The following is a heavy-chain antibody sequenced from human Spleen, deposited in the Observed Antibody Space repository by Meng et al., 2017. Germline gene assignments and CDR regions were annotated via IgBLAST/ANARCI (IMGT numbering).Heavy chain of an antibody. Sequence: ASVKVSCKASGYTFTSYGISWVRQGPGQGLEWMGWISAYNGNTNYAQKLQGRVTMTTDTSTSTAYMELRSLRSDDTAVYYCARDRPPYGGNHDVFDIWGQGTMVTVSS. D-gene: IGHD4-23*01. V-gene: IGHV1-18*01. CDR1: GYTFTSYG. J-gene: IGHJ3*02. CDR3: ARDRPPYGGNHDVFDI. CDR2: ISAYNGNT.